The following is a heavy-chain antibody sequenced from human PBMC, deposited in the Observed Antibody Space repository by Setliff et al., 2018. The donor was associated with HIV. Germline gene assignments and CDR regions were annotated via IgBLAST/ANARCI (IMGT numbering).Heavy chain of an antibody. D-gene: IGHD6-19*01. CDR3: ARWVYNSAWSLDY. CDR1: GGSISSAY. V-gene: IGHV4-59*04. J-gene: IGHJ4*02. CDR2: IYYSGSA. Sequence: SETLSLTCTVSGGSISSAYWSWVRQPPGKGLEWIGSIYYSGSAYYSPSLKSRLTISLDTSRNQFSLKLTSVTAADSATYYCARWVYNSAWSLDYWGQGTLVTVSS.